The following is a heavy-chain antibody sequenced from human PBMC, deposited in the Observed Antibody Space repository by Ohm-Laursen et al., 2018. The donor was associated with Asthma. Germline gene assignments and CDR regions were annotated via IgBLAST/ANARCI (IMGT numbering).Heavy chain of an antibody. D-gene: IGHD2-21*02. Sequence: SLRLSCAASGFTFSNYGMHWVRQAPGKGLEWVAVIWYDGSNKYYVDSVKGRFTISRDNSKNTLYMQMNSLRAEDTAVYYCARRDFSGGDPSAAFDIWGQGTMVTVSS. CDR1: GFTFSNYG. CDR3: ARRDFSGGDPSAAFDI. J-gene: IGHJ3*02. V-gene: IGHV3-33*01. CDR2: IWYDGSNK.